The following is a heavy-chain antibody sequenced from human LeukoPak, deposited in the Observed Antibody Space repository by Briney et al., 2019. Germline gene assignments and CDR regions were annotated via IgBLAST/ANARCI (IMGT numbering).Heavy chain of an antibody. CDR3: WQYQLLHHAGLDYYGMDV. D-gene: IGHD2-2*02. CDR1: GCTFSSYA. Sequence: RASVNVSCKASGCTFSSYAISWVRQAPGPGLEWMGGIIPIFGTANYAQKFQGRVTITADETTSTAYVELSSLRSEDTAVYYCWQYQLLHHAGLDYYGMDVWGQGTTVTVSS. CDR2: IIPIFGTA. V-gene: IGHV1-69*13. J-gene: IGHJ6*02.